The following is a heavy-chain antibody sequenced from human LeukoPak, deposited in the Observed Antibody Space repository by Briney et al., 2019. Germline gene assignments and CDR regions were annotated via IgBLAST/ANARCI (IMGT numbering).Heavy chain of an antibody. V-gene: IGHV4-4*07. CDR2: IYTSGST. J-gene: IGHJ6*03. D-gene: IGHD5-24*01. CDR3: ARDLREYYYYYYMDV. CDR1: GGSISSYY. Sequence: SETLSLTCTVSGGSISSYYWSWIRQPPGKGLEWIGRIYTSGSTNYNASLKSRVTMSVDTSKNQFSLKLSSVTAADTAVYYCARDLREYYYYYYMDVWGKGTTVTISS.